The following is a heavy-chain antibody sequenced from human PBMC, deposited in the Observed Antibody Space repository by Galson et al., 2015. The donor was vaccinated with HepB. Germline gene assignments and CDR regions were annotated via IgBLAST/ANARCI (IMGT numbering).Heavy chain of an antibody. CDR2: ISPYNGDT. CDR1: GYTFTRYG. D-gene: IGHD5-24*01. Sequence: SVKVSCKASGYTFTRYGLSWVRQTPGQGFEWMGWISPYNGDTKYAQKFQGRVTMTTDTSTSTAYMNLRSLRSDDTAVYYCARDSRLELHLNNYFSYGMDIWGQGTAVTVS. V-gene: IGHV1-18*01. CDR3: ARDSRLELHLNNYFSYGMDI. J-gene: IGHJ6*02.